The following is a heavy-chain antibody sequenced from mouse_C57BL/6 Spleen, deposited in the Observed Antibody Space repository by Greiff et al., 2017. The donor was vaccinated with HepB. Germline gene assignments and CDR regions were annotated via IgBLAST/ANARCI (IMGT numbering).Heavy chain of an antibody. J-gene: IGHJ4*01. CDR1: GFTFSSYA. D-gene: IGHD2-4*01. V-gene: IGHV5-4*03. CDR2: ISDGGSYT. CDR3: AIGESTMINYYAMDY. Sequence: EVMLVESGGGLVKPGGSLKLSCAASGFTFSSYAMSWVRQTPEKRLEWVATISDGGSYTYYPENVKGRFTISRDNAKNNLYLQMSHLKSEDTAMYYCAIGESTMINYYAMDYWGQGTSVTVSS.